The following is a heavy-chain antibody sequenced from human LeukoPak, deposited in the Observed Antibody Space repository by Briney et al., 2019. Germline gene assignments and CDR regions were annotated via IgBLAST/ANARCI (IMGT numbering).Heavy chain of an antibody. CDR3: AREHIFERRRVDY. Sequence: GASVKVSCKASGYTFTNYVINWVRQAPGQGLEWVGWISAYNGNTNYTQKFQGTLAITMDTSTSKAYMELRSLRSDDTAVYFCAREHIFERRRVDYWGQGTLVTVSS. J-gene: IGHJ4*02. CDR1: GYTFTNYV. D-gene: IGHD2-21*01. CDR2: ISAYNGNT. V-gene: IGHV1-18*04.